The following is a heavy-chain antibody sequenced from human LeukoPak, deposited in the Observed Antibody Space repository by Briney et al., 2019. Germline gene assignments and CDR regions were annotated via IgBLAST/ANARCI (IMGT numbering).Heavy chain of an antibody. V-gene: IGHV4-59*01. CDR1: GGSISNKY. D-gene: IGHD3-9*01. CDR2: IYYSGST. J-gene: IGHJ6*03. CDR3: ARVDILTGYRYYYYYMDV. Sequence: PSETLSLTCTVSGGSISNKYWSWIRQPPGKGLEWIGYIYYSGSTNYNPSLKSRVTILVDTSKNQFSLKLSSVTAADTAVYFCARVDILTGYRYYYYYMDVWGKGTTVTVSS.